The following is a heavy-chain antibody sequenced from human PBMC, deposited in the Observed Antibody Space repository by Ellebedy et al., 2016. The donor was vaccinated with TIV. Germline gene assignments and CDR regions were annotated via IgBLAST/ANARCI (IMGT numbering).Heavy chain of an antibody. CDR2: IYTSGST. Sequence: SETLSLTCTVSGGSISSYYWSWIRQPAGKGLEWIGRIYTSGSTNYNPSLKSRVTMSVDTSKNQFSLKLSSVTAADTAVYYCARCSSWYSAEAYYYYYGMDVWGQGTTVTVSS. CDR1: GGSISSYY. D-gene: IGHD6-13*01. V-gene: IGHV4-4*07. CDR3: ARCSSWYSAEAYYYYYGMDV. J-gene: IGHJ6*02.